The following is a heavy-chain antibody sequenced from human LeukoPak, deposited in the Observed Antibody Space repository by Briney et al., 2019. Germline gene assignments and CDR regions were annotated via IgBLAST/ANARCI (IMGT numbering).Heavy chain of an antibody. CDR3: AKFNVAAAGPGWFDP. J-gene: IGHJ5*02. Sequence: PGGSLRLSCAASGFTFSSYGMHWVRQAPGKGLEWVAFIRYDGSNKYYADSVKGRFTISRDNSKNTLYLQMNSLRAEDTAVYYCAKFNVAAAGPGWFDPWGQGTLVTVSS. D-gene: IGHD6-13*01. CDR2: IRYDGSNK. V-gene: IGHV3-30*02. CDR1: GFTFSSYG.